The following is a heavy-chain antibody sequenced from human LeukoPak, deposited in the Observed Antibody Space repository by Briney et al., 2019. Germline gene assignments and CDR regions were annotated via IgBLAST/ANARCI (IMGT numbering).Heavy chain of an antibody. CDR3: ARWETGSWFDP. Sequence: ASVKVSCKASGYTFTGYHMHWVRQAPGQGLEWMGWISGYNGKTNYAQKFQGRVTMTTDTSTNTVYLELRSLRSDDTAVYYCARWETGSWFDPWGQGTLVTISS. CDR2: ISGYNGKT. V-gene: IGHV1-18*04. J-gene: IGHJ5*02. CDR1: GYTFTGYH. D-gene: IGHD1-14*01.